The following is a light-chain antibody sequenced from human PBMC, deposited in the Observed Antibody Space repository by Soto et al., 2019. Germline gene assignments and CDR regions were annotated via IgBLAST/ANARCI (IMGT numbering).Light chain of an antibody. CDR1: QSVSSY. CDR2: DAS. V-gene: IGKV3-11*01. Sequence: EIVLTQSPATLSLSPGERATLSCRASQSVSSYLAWYQQKPGQAPRLLIYDASNRATGIPARFSGSGSGTDFTLTISSLEPEDFVVYYCQQRSNWPCTFGHGTKV. CDR3: QQRSNWPCT. J-gene: IGKJ1*01.